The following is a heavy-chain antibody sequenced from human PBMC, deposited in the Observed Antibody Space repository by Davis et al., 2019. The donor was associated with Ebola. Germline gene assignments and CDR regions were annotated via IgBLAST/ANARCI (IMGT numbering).Heavy chain of an antibody. J-gene: IGHJ4*02. Sequence: PGGSLRLSCAASGFTFSTYSMSWVRQAPGKGLEWVSSISSDSDYIYYADSAKGRFTISRDNAKNSLYLQMKSLRVEDTAVYYCARKKDTAYVMVRGVITQLGYFDFWGQGALVTVFS. CDR3: ARKKDTAYVMVRGVITQLGYFDF. D-gene: IGHD3-10*01. CDR2: ISSDSDYI. V-gene: IGHV3-21*04. CDR1: GFTFSTYS.